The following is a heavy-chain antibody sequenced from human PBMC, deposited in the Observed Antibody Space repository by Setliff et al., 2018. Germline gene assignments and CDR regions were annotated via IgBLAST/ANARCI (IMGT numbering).Heavy chain of an antibody. D-gene: IGHD1-26*01. V-gene: IGHV1-18*04. J-gene: IGHJ4*02. CDR1: GYTFNNYG. CDR2: MSVY. CDR3: ARDTHQWDPLYFDS. Sequence: ASVKVSCQASGYTFNNYGINWVRQAPGQGVEWMGWMSVYAQKFQGRVTMTTDTPTSTAYMELRSLRSDDTAMYYCARDTHQWDPLYFDSWGQGTLVTVSS.